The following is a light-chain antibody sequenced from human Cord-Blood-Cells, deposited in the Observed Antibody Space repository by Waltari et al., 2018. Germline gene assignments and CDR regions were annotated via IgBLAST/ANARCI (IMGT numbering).Light chain of an antibody. V-gene: IGLV2-23*02. CDR2: EVS. CDR1: RSDVGSYNL. CDR3: CSYAGSSTFVV. Sequence: QSALTQPASVSGSPGPSITIPCTGTRSDVGSYNLVSWYQQHPGKAPKLMIYEVSKRPSGVSNRFSGSKSGNTASLTISGLQAEDEADYYCCSYAGSSTFVVFGGGTKLTVL. J-gene: IGLJ2*01.